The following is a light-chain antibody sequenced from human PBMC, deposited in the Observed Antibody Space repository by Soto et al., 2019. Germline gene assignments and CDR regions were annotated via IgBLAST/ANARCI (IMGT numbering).Light chain of an antibody. CDR1: QSVSSSY. Sequence: ENVLTQSPGTLSLSPGERATLSCRASQSVSSSYLAWYQQKPGQAPGLLIYGASSRATGIPDRFSGSGSGTDFTLTISRLEPEDFAVYDCQQYGSSRTFGQGTKVDIK. J-gene: IGKJ1*01. V-gene: IGKV3-20*01. CDR2: GAS. CDR3: QQYGSSRT.